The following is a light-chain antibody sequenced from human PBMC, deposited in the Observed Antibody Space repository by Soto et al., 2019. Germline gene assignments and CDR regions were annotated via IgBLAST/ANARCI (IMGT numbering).Light chain of an antibody. Sequence: DLVMTQSPLSLPVTPGEPASISCRSSQSLLHRNGYNYLDWYLQKPGQSPQLLIYLGSTRASGVPDRFSGGGSGTDFTLKISRVEAEDVGVYYCMQALQTPMAFGGGTKVEIK. J-gene: IGKJ4*01. CDR2: LGS. V-gene: IGKV2-28*01. CDR1: QSLLHRNGYNY. CDR3: MQALQTPMA.